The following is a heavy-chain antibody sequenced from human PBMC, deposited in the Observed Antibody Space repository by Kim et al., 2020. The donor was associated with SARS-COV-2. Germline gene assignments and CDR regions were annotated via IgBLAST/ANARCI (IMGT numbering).Heavy chain of an antibody. D-gene: IGHD2-15*01. CDR2: TI. J-gene: IGHJ4*02. CDR3: ARAGRPAQDY. V-gene: IGHV3-48*04. Sequence: TIYYADSVKGRFTISRDNAKNSLYLQMNSLRAEDTAVYYCARAGRPAQDYWGQGTLVTVSS.